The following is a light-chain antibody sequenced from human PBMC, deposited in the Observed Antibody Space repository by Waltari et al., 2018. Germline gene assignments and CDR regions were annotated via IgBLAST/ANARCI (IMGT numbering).Light chain of an antibody. V-gene: IGLV3-25*03. CDR3: QSAHPNTGVV. J-gene: IGLJ2*01. CDR2: KDT. Sequence: SSELTQPPSVSVSPGQTARTPFSADKVSSQYVYWYQQKPGQTPITLIRKDTERPSGVPERFYGSTSGTTVTLTITGVQPEDEADYYCQSAHPNTGVVFGGGTKLTVL. CDR1: KVSSQY.